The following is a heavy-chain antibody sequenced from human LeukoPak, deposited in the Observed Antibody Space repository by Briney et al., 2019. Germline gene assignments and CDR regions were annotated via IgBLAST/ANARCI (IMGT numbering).Heavy chain of an antibody. D-gene: IGHD2-15*01. CDR1: GFTFSSYW. Sequence: GSLRLSCAASGFTFSSYWMSWVRQAPGKGLEWVANIKQDGSEKYYVDSVKGRFTISRDNAKNSLYLQMNSLRAEDTAVYYCARDTLGYCSGGSCYPGFYYHYGMDVWGQGTTVTVSS. J-gene: IGHJ6*02. CDR2: IKQDGSEK. CDR3: ARDTLGYCSGGSCYPGFYYHYGMDV. V-gene: IGHV3-7*03.